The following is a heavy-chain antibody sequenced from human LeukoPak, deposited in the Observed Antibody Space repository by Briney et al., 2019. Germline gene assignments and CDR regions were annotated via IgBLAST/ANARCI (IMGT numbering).Heavy chain of an antibody. CDR2: INPNSGGT. D-gene: IGHD1-26*01. V-gene: IGHV1-2*04. CDR1: GYTFTGYY. J-gene: IGHJ6*03. CDR3: ARDSGYDYSGSYRPYYYYYMDV. Sequence: GASVKVSCKASGYTFTGYYMHWVRQAPGQGLEWMGWINPNSGGTNYAQKFQGWVTMTRDTSISTAYMKLSRLRSDDTAVYYCARDSGYDYSGSYRPYYYYYMDVWGKGTTVTVSS.